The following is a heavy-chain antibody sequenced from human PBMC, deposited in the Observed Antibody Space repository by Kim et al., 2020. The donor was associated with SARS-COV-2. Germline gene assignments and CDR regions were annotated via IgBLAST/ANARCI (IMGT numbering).Heavy chain of an antibody. CDR2: GET. D-gene: IGHD1-26*01. V-gene: IGHV1-24*01. J-gene: IGHJ3*01. Sequence: GETISAQKFQGRVTITEDTSTDTAYMELSSLRSEDTAVYYCATETAGWELWGQGTMVTVSS. CDR3: ATETAGWEL.